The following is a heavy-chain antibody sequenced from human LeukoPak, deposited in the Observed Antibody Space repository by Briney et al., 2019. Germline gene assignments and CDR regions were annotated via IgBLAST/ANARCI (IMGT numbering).Heavy chain of an antibody. Sequence: GGSLRLSCAASGFTFSSYAMSWVRQAPGKGLEWVSYISSSSSTIYYADSVKGRFTISRDNAKNSLYLQMNSLRAEDTAVYYCARGATPGGFFGSLREDYWGQGTLVTVSS. V-gene: IGHV3-48*01. J-gene: IGHJ4*02. CDR3: ARGATPGGFFGSLREDY. CDR2: ISSSSSTI. CDR1: GFTFSSYA. D-gene: IGHD3-16*02.